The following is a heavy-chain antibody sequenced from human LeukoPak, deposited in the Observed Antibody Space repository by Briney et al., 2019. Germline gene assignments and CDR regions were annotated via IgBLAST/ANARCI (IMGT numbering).Heavy chain of an antibody. V-gene: IGHV3-7*01. CDR2: IKTDGSQR. Sequence: GGSLRLSCAASGFTFSSYGMHWVRQAPGKGLEWVANIKTDGSQRFYVDSVKGRFTISRDNANNSLYLQMNSLRVEDTAVYYCARDLNWETYWGQGALVSVSS. D-gene: IGHD7-27*01. CDR1: GFTFSSYG. J-gene: IGHJ4*02. CDR3: ARDLNWETY.